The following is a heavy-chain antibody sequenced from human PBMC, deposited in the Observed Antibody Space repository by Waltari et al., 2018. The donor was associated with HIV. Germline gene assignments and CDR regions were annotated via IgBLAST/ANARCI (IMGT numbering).Heavy chain of an antibody. J-gene: IGHJ4*02. V-gene: IGHV3-33*01. CDR1: GFTFSSYG. CDR3: AREDLLYCGGDCYPGDY. CDR2: IWYDGSNK. Sequence: QVQLVESGGGVVQPGRSLRLSCAASGFTFSSYGMHWVRQAPGKGLEGVGVIWYDGSNKYYADSVKGRFTISRDNSKNTLYLQMNSLRAEDTAVYYCAREDLLYCGGDCYPGDYWGQGTLVTVSS. D-gene: IGHD2-21*02.